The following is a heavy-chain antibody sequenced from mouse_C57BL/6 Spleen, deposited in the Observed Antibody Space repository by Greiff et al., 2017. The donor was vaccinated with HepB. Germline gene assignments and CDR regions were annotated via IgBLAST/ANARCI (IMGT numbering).Heavy chain of an antibody. V-gene: IGHV1-82*01. CDR2: IYPGDGDT. CDR1: GYAFSSSW. Sequence: QVQLQQSGPELVKPGASVKISCKASGYAFSSSWMNWVKQRPGKGLEWIGRIYPGDGDTNYNGKFKGKATLTVDKSSSTAYMQISSLTSEDSAVSFCARGGYYAMDYWGQGTSVTVSS. J-gene: IGHJ4*01. CDR3: ARGGYYAMDY.